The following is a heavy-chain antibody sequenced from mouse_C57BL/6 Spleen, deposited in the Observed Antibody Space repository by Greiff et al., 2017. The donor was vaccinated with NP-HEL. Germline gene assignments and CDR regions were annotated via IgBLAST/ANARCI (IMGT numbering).Heavy chain of an antibody. V-gene: IGHV1-39*01. CDR1: GYSFTDYN. Sequence: EVKLQESGPELVKPGASVKISCKASGYSFTDYNMNWVKQSNGKSLEWIGVINPNYGTTSYNQKFKGKATLTVDQSSSTAYMQLNSLTSEDSAVYYCARGGTAQAREFAYWGQGTLVTVSA. CDR3: ARGGTAQAREFAY. CDR2: INPNYGTT. J-gene: IGHJ3*01. D-gene: IGHD3-2*02.